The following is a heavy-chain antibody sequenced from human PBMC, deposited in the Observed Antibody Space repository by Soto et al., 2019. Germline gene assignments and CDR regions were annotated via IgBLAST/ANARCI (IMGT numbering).Heavy chain of an antibody. Sequence: SETLSLTCTVSGGSISSYYWSWIRQPPGKGLEWIGYIYYSGSTNYNPSLKSRVTISVDTSKNQFSLKLSSVTAADTAVYYCARGSSVVATTVEVWSDAFDIWGQGTMVTVSS. CDR1: GGSISSYY. D-gene: IGHD1-26*01. V-gene: IGHV4-59*01. CDR3: ARGSSVVATTVEVWSDAFDI. J-gene: IGHJ3*02. CDR2: IYYSGST.